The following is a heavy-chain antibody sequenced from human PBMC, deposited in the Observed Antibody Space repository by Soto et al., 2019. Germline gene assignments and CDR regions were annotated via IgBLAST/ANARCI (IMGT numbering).Heavy chain of an antibody. V-gene: IGHV4-61*08. Sequence: PSETLSLTCTFSCGSVTSGDYSLSWIRQPPGRGLEWIGYIYYSGNANYSPSLKSRVAISLDTARNHFSLKLSSVTAADTAVDSCARIAGDTYMTNCFGPCGQLPLGVVSS. J-gene: IGHJ5*02. D-gene: IGHD2-21*01. CDR2: IYYSGNA. CDR3: ARIAGDTYMTNCFGP. CDR1: CGSVTSGDYS.